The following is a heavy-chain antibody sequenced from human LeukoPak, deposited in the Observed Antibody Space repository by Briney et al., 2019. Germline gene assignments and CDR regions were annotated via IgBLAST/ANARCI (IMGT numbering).Heavy chain of an antibody. V-gene: IGHV4-59*01. J-gene: IGHJ3*02. CDR1: GGSISSYY. CDR3: ARAGSDDAFDI. CDR2: IYYSGST. D-gene: IGHD3-10*01. Sequence: SETLSLTCTVSGGSISSYYWSWIRQPPGKGLEWIGYIYYSGSTNYNPSLKSRVTISVDTSKNQFSLKLSSVTVADTAVYYCARAGSDDAFDIWGQGTMVTVSS.